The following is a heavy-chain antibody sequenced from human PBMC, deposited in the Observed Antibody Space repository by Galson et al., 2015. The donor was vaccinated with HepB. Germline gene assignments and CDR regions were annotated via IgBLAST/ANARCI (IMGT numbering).Heavy chain of an antibody. D-gene: IGHD2-15*01. Sequence: SVKVSCKASGYTFTSYYMHWVRQAPGQGLEWMGIINPSGGSTSYAQKFQGRVTMTRDTSTSTVYMELSSLRSEDTAVYYCARDRAGGALADENWYFDLWGRGTLVTVSS. CDR2: INPSGGST. J-gene: IGHJ2*01. CDR3: ARDRAGGALADENWYFDL. V-gene: IGHV1-46*01. CDR1: GYTFTSYY.